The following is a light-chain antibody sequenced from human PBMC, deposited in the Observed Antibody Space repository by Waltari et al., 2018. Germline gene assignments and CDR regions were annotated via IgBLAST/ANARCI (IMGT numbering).Light chain of an antibody. V-gene: IGKV1-17*03. CDR1: QDISNY. Sequence: IQMTQSPSAMSASVGDRVTITCRASQDISNYLAWFQQKPGRVPKCLIYAASSLQSGVPSRFSGSGPGTESTRTIRSLQPGDFATCCCLHRHGYPPPFGQGAKVEIK. CDR3: LHRHGYPPP. CDR2: AAS. J-gene: IGKJ1*01.